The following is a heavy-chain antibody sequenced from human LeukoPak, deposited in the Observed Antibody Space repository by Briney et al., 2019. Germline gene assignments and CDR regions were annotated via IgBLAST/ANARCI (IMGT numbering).Heavy chain of an antibody. CDR2: IYTSGST. CDR1: GGSISSGSYY. D-gene: IGHD2-2*01. V-gene: IGHV4-61*02. J-gene: IGHJ4*02. Sequence: SQTLSLTCTVSGGSISSGSYYWSWIRQPAGKGLEWIVRIYTSGSTNYNPSLKSRVTISVDTSKNQFSLKLSSVTAADTAVYYCAGDVIYCSSTSCSEDWGQGTLVTVSS. CDR3: AGDVIYCSSTSCSED.